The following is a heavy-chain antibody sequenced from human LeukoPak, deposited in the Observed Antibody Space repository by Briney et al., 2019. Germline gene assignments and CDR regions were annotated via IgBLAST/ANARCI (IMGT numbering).Heavy chain of an antibody. D-gene: IGHD5-18*01. Sequence: GRSLRLPCAASGFTFSSHGMHWVRQAPGKGLEWVAVIRYDGSNKYYADSVKGRFNISRDNSKNTLYLQMNSLRAEDTAVYYCARNDKGNSYGYSIDYWGQGTLVTVSS. CDR2: IRYDGSNK. CDR1: GFTFSSHG. V-gene: IGHV3-33*01. CDR3: ARNDKGNSYGYSIDY. J-gene: IGHJ4*02.